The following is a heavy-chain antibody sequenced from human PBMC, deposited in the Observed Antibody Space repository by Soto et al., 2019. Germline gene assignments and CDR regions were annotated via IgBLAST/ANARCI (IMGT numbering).Heavy chain of an antibody. CDR3: ARDRLRYNWNDFPYYYYGMDV. J-gene: IGHJ6*02. D-gene: IGHD1-1*01. V-gene: IGHV3-30-3*01. CDR1: GFTFSSYA. CDR2: ISYDGSNK. Sequence: QVQLVESGGGVVQPGRSLRLSCAASGFTFSSYAMHWVRQAPGKGLEWVAVISYDGSNKYYADSVKGRFTISRDNSXTXLXLXXNSLRAEDTAVYYCARDRLRYNWNDFPYYYYGMDVWGQGTTVTVSS.